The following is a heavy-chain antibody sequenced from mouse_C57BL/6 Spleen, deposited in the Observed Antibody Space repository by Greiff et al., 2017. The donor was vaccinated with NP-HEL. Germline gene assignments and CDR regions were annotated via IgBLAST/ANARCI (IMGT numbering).Heavy chain of an antibody. J-gene: IGHJ1*03. D-gene: IGHD2-4*01. CDR3: ARCDYVPHWYFDV. Sequence: QQSCKASGYTFTSYWMHWVKQRPGRGLEWIGRIDPNSGGTKYNEKFKSKATLTVDKPSSTAYMQLSSLTSEDSAVYYCARCDYVPHWYFDVWGTGTTVTVSS. CDR1: GYTFTSYW. CDR2: IDPNSGGT. V-gene: IGHV1-72*01.